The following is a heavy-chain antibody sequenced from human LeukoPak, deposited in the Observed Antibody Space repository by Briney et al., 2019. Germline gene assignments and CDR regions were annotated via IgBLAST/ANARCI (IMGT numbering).Heavy chain of an antibody. Sequence: PSETLSLTCTVSGGSISSSSYYWGWIRQPPGKGLEWIGSIYYSGSTYYNPSLKSRVTISVDTSKNQFSLKLSSVTAADTAVYYCATLMVRGKTIDYWGQGTLVTVSS. V-gene: IGHV4-39*07. CDR2: IYYSGST. CDR3: ATLMVRGKTIDY. J-gene: IGHJ4*02. CDR1: GGSISSSSYY. D-gene: IGHD3-10*01.